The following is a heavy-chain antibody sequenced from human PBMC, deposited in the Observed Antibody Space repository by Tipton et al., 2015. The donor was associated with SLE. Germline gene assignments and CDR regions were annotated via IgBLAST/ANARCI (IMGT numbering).Heavy chain of an antibody. J-gene: IGHJ4*02. CDR2: ITTSGDDT. Sequence: SLRLSCAASGFTFSSYAMSWVRQTSGRGLEWVSAITTSGDDTYYADSVKGRFTISRDNAKNSLYLQMNSLRAEDTAVYYCARGSEYNLYWGQGTLVTVSS. CDR3: ARGSEYNLY. V-gene: IGHV3-21*01. CDR1: GFTFSSYA. D-gene: IGHD1-1*01.